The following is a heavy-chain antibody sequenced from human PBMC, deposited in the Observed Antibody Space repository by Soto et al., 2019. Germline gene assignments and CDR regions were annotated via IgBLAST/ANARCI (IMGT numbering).Heavy chain of an antibody. CDR3: SRDSFAYGDCSGRFDY. J-gene: IGHJ4*02. Sequence: TLSLPSTVTGESINIGGYYWSLIRQLPYNRLEWSGNIYFSGSTYYNPPLKRRTTISIDRSENQFSMKLSSVSAAHTAAYYRSRDSFAYGDCSGRFDYWGKGILVTVSS. CDR1: GESINIGGYY. D-gene: IGHD2-21*02. V-gene: IGHV4-31*03. CDR2: IYFSGST.